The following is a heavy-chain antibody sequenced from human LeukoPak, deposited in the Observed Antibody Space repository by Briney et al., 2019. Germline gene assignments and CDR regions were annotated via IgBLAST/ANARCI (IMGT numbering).Heavy chain of an antibody. V-gene: IGHV4-30-4*01. Sequence: SETLSLTCKVSGGSISNGDHYWSWIRQPPGQGLEWIGYIYYSGSTYYYPSLRSRVTISIDPYKNQFYLKLRSVTAADTAVYYCARDLWFPSPRGMDVWGRGTTVSVCS. D-gene: IGHD3-10*01. CDR1: GGSISNGDHY. J-gene: IGHJ6*01. CDR2: IYYSGST. CDR3: ARDLWFPSPRGMDV.